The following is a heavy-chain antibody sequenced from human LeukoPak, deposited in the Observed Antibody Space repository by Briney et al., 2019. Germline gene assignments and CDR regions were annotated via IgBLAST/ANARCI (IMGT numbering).Heavy chain of an antibody. CDR3: AKDLSGYLRWDYFDY. CDR2: ISGSGGST. J-gene: IGHJ4*02. D-gene: IGHD5-12*01. Sequence: GGTLRLSCAASGFTFRRYGMTWVRQAPGKGLEWVSAISGSGGSTYYADSVKGRFTISRDNSKNTLYLQMNSLRAEDTAVYYCAKDLSGYLRWDYFDYWGQGTLVTVSS. CDR1: GFTFRRYG. V-gene: IGHV3-23*01.